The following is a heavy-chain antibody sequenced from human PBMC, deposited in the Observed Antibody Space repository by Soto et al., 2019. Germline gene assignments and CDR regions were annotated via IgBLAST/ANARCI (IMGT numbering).Heavy chain of an antibody. CDR1: GYTFTSYY. CDR3: ARERRSYYYDSSGYYSGDFQH. J-gene: IGHJ1*01. D-gene: IGHD3-22*01. V-gene: IGHV1-46*01. CDR2: INPSGGST. Sequence: QVQLVQSGAEVKKPGASVKVSCKASGYTFTSYYMHWVRQAPGQGLEWMGIINPSGGSTSYAQKVQGRVTMTRDTSTSTVYMELSSLRSEDTAVYYCARERRSYYYDSSGYYSGDFQHWGQGTLVTVSS.